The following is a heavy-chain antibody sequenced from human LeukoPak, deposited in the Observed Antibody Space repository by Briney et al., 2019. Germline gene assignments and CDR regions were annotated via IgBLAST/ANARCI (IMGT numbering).Heavy chain of an antibody. D-gene: IGHD1-26*01. CDR1: GFTFSNYV. V-gene: IGHV3-23*01. CDR3: AGTRWELLY. CDR2: VSGSGDTP. J-gene: IGHJ4*02. Sequence: PGGSLRLSCAASGFTFSNYVMSWVRQAAGRGLEWVSGVSGSGDTPYYADSVKDRFTVSRDNSKNTVYLQINSLRAEDTAVYYCAGTRWELLYWGQGTLVTVSS.